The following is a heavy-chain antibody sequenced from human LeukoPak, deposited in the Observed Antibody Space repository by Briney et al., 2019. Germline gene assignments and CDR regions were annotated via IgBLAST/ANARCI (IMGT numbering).Heavy chain of an antibody. CDR1: GFTFSSYG. CDR2: ISYGGSNK. Sequence: PGRSLRLSCAASGFTFSSYGMHWVRQAPGKGLEWVAVISYGGSNKYYVDSVKGRFTISRDNSKNTLYLQMNSLRAEDTAVYYCASDRGYCGGDCPYYYYGMDVWGKGTTVTVSS. J-gene: IGHJ6*04. CDR3: ASDRGYCGGDCPYYYYGMDV. D-gene: IGHD2-21*02. V-gene: IGHV3-30*03.